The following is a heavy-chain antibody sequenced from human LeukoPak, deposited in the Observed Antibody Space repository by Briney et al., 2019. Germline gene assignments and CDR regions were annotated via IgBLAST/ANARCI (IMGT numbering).Heavy chain of an antibody. CDR2: INPSGGST. J-gene: IGHJ3*02. CDR1: GYTFTSYY. CDR3: ATTVTTVAGTIAFDI. Sequence: GASVKVSFKASGYTFTSYYMHWVRQAPGQGLEWMGIINPSGGSTSYAQKFQGRVTMTRDTSTSTVYMELSSLRSEDTAVYYCATTVTTVAGTIAFDIWGQGTMVTVSS. D-gene: IGHD6-19*01. V-gene: IGHV1-46*01.